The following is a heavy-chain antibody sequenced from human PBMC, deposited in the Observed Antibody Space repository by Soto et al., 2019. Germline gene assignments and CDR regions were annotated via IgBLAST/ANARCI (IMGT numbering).Heavy chain of an antibody. J-gene: IGHJ4*02. CDR3: ARVLTAAGFDY. CDR1: GYTFSSYG. V-gene: IGHV1-18*01. CDR2: ISAYNGNT. D-gene: IGHD6-13*01. Sequence: QVQLVQSGAEVKKPGASVKVSCKASGYTFSSYGISWVRQAPGQGLEWMGWISAYNGNTNYAQKLQGRVTMTTDTATITAYMALRSLRSDDTAVYYCARVLTAAGFDYWGQGTLVTVSS.